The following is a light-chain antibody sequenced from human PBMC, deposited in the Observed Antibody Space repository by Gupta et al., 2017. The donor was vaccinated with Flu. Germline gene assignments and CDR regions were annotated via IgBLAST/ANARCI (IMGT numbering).Light chain of an antibody. Sequence: KEKVTITCRASHNIGTSLNWYQQKPDQSPKLLIKYASQSFSGVPSRFSGSGSGTDFTLTINNLEAEDAATYYCHQSSNLPWTFGQGTKVEIK. V-gene: IGKV6-21*01. J-gene: IGKJ1*01. CDR2: YAS. CDR1: HNIGTS. CDR3: HQSSNLPWT.